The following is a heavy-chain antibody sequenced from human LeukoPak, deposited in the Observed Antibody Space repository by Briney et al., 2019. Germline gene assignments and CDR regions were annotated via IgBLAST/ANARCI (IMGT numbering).Heavy chain of an antibody. J-gene: IGHJ4*02. CDR3: ARVSQPLLLDY. D-gene: IGHD2/OR15-2a*01. CDR2: ISSSRSTI. CDR1: GFTFSDYY. Sequence: GGSLRLSCAASGFTFSDYYMSWIRQAPGKGLEWVSYISSSRSTIYYADSVKGRFTISRDNAKNSLYLQMNSLRAEDTAVYYCARVSQPLLLDYWGQGTLVTVSS. V-gene: IGHV3-11*04.